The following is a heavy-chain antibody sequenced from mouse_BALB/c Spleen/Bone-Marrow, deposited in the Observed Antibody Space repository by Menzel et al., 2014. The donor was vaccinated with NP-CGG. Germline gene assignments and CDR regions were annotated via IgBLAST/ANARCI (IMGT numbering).Heavy chain of an antibody. CDR3: ARKGAMITHYYAMDY. V-gene: IGHV5-17*02. J-gene: IGHJ4*01. Sequence: VQLKESGGGLVQPGGSRKLSCAASGFTFSSFGMHWVRQAPEKGLEWVAYISNGSSTIYYADTVKGRFTISRDNPKNTLFLQMTSLSSEDTAMYYCARKGAMITHYYAMDYWGQGTSVTVSS. CDR1: GFTFSSFG. CDR2: ISNGSSTI. D-gene: IGHD2-4*01.